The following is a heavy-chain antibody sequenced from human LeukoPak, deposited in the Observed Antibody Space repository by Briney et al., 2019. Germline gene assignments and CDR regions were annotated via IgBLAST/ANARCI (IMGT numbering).Heavy chain of an antibody. V-gene: IGHV4-59*01. Sequence: SETLSLTCTVSGGSISSSFWSWIRQPPGKGLEWIGYIYYNGNTNYNTSLNSRLTLSLDRSKNLLSLRLRSVTAADTAVYYCASTYGSGTPRYYGMDVWGQGTTVTVSS. CDR2: IYYNGNT. CDR3: ASTYGSGTPRYYGMDV. J-gene: IGHJ6*02. D-gene: IGHD3-10*01. CDR1: GGSISSSF.